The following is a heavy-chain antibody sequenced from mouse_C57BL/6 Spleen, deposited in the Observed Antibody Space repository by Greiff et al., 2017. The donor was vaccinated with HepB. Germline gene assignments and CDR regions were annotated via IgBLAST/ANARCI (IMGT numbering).Heavy chain of an antibody. CDR3: TRVGWDGDFDY. V-gene: IGHV5-9-1*02. CDR2: ISSGGDYI. D-gene: IGHD4-1*01. CDR1: GFTFSSYA. Sequence: VESGEGLVKPGGSLKLSCAASGFTFSSYAMSWVRQTPEKRLEWVAYISSGGDYIYYADTVKGRFTISRDNARNTLYLQMSSLKSEDTAMYYCTRVGWDGDFDYWGQGTTLTVSS. J-gene: IGHJ2*01.